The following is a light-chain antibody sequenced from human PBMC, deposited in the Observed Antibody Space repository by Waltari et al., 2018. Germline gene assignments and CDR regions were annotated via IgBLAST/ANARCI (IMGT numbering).Light chain of an antibody. CDR1: SSNIGRAS. CDR3: EARDDSLDDVV. Sequence: QPVLTQPPPVSGTPGQRVSIPCSGSSSNIGRASVTWYQQLPGTAPKLVMFANSQRPSGVPDRYSGSKAGTSASLAISGLQSEDEADYYCEARDDSLDDVVFGGGTKLTVL. J-gene: IGLJ2*01. V-gene: IGLV1-44*01. CDR2: ANS.